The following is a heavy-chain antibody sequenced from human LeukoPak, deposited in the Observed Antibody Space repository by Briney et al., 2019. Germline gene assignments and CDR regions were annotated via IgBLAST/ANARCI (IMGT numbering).Heavy chain of an antibody. D-gene: IGHD3-22*01. V-gene: IGHV4-31*03. CDR3: ARDLDSSGYYLGY. Sequence: SETLSLTCTVSGGSISSGAYYWNWIRQHPGKGLEWIGYIYYSGSTYYNPSLKSRVTISVDTSKNQFSLKLSSVTAADTAVYYCARDLDSSGYYLGYWGQGTLVTVSS. J-gene: IGHJ4*02. CDR1: GGSISSGAYY. CDR2: IYYSGST.